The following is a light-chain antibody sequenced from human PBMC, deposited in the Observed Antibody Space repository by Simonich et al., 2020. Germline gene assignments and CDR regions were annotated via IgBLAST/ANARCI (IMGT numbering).Light chain of an antibody. CDR2: KVS. CDR1: QSLVHSDGKPY. CDR3: MQGTHWPLT. V-gene: IGKV2-30*02. Sequence: DVVMTQSPLSLPVTLGQPASISCRSSQSLVHSDGKPYLNWFQKRPGQSPRRLIYKVSNRDSGVPDRFSGSGSGTDFTLKISRVEAEDVGVYYCMQGTHWPLTFGGGTKVEIK. J-gene: IGKJ4*01.